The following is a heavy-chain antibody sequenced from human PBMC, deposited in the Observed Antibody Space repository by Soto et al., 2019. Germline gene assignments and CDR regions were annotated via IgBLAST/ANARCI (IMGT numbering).Heavy chain of an antibody. CDR2: ISGDGGTT. J-gene: IGHJ5*02. CDR1: GFSLRIYA. V-gene: IGHV3-64*01. D-gene: IGHD3-9*01. Sequence: EVQLVESGGGLVQPGGSLRLSCAASGFSLRIYAMHWVRQAPGKGLEYVSSISGDGGTTGYGNSVKGRFTISRDNSKNTLYLQMGSLRIDDMAVYYCARGLGQNGFDPWGQGTLVTVSS. CDR3: ARGLGQNGFDP.